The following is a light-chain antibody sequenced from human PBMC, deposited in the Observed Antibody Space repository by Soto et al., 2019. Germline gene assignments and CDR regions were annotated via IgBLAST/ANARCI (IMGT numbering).Light chain of an antibody. J-gene: IGKJ1*01. CDR1: QSVSSRS. CDR3: QQYDSSPRT. V-gene: IGKV3-20*01. CDR2: GAS. Sequence: EIVFTQSPATLSVSPGERATFPSRASQSVSSRSLAWYQQKPGQAPRLLISGASSRAADIPDRFSGSGSGTDFTLTINRLEPEDFAVYYCQQYDSSPRTFGQGTKVDIK.